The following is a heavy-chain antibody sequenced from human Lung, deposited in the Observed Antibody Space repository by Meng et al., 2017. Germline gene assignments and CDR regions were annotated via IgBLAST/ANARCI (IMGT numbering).Heavy chain of an antibody. D-gene: IGHD6-25*01. J-gene: IGHJ4*02. V-gene: IGHV1-2*06. CDR2: INPKSGDT. CDR3: ARDEDISAAGKLFGDY. CDR1: GDNFPDYY. Sequence: ASVKVSCKPSGDNFPDYYIHWVRRAPGQGLEWMGRINPKSGDTHYAQKFQARVTRTGDTSISTAYMELSGLRSDDTAMYYCARDEDISAAGKLFGDYWGQGTLVTVSS.